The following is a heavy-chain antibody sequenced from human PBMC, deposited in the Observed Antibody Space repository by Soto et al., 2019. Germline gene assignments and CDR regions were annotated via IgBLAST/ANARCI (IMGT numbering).Heavy chain of an antibody. J-gene: IGHJ3*02. Sequence: GGSLRLSCAASGFTFTIYAMSWVRQAPGKGLEWVSGVGATGSNIHYADSVRGRFTISRDISKNTLYLQMNSLRVDDTAVYYCAKDPNGDYIGGFDMLGQGTMVTVSS. CDR3: AKDPNGDYIGGFDM. D-gene: IGHD4-17*01. CDR2: VGATGSNI. CDR1: GFTFTIYA. V-gene: IGHV3-23*01.